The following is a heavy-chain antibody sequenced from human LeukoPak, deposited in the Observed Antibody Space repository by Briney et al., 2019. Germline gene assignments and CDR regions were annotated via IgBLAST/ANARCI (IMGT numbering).Heavy chain of an antibody. CDR1: GYTFTSYG. CDR2: ISAYNGNT. Sequence: ASVKVSCKASGYTFTSYGISWVRQAPGQGLEWMGWISAYNGNTNYAQKLQGRVTMTTDTSTSTAYMELRSLRSDDTAVYYCARGLRKKAAAGVLRNYYYYYYMDVWGKGTTVTISS. CDR3: ARGLRKKAAAGVLRNYYYYYYMDV. V-gene: IGHV1-18*01. J-gene: IGHJ6*03. D-gene: IGHD6-13*01.